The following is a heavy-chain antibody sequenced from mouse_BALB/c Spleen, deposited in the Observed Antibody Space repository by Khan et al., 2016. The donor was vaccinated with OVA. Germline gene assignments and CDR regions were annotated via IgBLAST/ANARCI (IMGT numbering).Heavy chain of an antibody. CDR3: VRWDY. Sequence: EVQLVESGPDLLKPSQSLSLTCTVTGYSITSGYSWHWIRQFPGHKLEWMGYIDYSGTTNYNPSLKSRISITREISKNQFFLQLNSVTTEDTTTYYCVRWDYWGQGTTLTVSS. CDR2: IDYSGTT. V-gene: IGHV3-1*02. CDR1: GYSITSGYS. J-gene: IGHJ2*01.